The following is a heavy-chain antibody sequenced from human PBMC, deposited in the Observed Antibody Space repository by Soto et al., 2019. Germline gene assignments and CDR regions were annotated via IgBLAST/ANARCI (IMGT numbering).Heavy chain of an antibody. CDR1: RYTFTTYG. CDR3: ARDSRYANFWGSYRSDV. Sequence: QVQLVQSGDEVKKPGASVRVSCKAARYTFTTYGISWVRQAPGQGLEWLGWISTYNGDTKYAQHVQGRVTMTTDTSTSTAYMELRSLRSDDTDVYYCARDSRYANFWGSYRSDVWGHWTTVTVSS. J-gene: IGHJ6*02. D-gene: IGHD3-16*02. V-gene: IGHV1-18*01. CDR2: ISTYNGDT.